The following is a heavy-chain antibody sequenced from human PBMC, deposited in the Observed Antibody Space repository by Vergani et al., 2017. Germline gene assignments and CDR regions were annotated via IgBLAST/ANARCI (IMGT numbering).Heavy chain of an antibody. CDR3: AKDRAMVTGYYKGGFDY. V-gene: IGHV3-9*01. CDR2: MSLNSGSI. Sequence: EVQLVEAGGGLVQPGRSLRLSCAASGFTFDDYAMHWVRQAPGKGLEGVSGMSLNSGSIGYADSVKGRFTISRDNAKNSLYLQMNSLRAEDTALYYCAKDRAMVTGYYKGGFDYWGQGTLVTVSS. CDR1: GFTFDDYA. J-gene: IGHJ4*02. D-gene: IGHD3-9*01.